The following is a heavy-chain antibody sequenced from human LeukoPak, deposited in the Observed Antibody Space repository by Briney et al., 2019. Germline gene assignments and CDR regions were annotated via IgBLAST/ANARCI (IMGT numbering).Heavy chain of an antibody. Sequence: SETLSLTCTVSGGSISSYYWSWIRQPPGKGLEWIGYIYYSGSTNYNPSLKSRVTISVDTSKNQFSLKLSSVTAADTAVYYCARQPSIAAAGHTYYYYYGMDVWGQGTRSPSP. CDR3: ARQPSIAAAGHTYYYYYGMDV. J-gene: IGHJ6*02. D-gene: IGHD6-13*01. V-gene: IGHV4-59*08. CDR1: GGSISSYY. CDR2: IYYSGST.